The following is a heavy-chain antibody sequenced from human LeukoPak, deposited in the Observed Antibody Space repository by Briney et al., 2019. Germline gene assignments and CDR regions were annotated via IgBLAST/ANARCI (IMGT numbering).Heavy chain of an antibody. CDR3: ARDAEYSSSFGKGWFDP. Sequence: AASVKVSCKASGYTFTSYGISWVRQAPGQGLEWMGWISAYNGNTNYAQKLQGRVTMTTDTSTSTAYMELRSLRSDDTAVYYCARDAEYSSSFGKGWFDPWGQGTLVTVSS. CDR1: GYTFTSYG. J-gene: IGHJ5*02. V-gene: IGHV1-18*01. CDR2: ISAYNGNT. D-gene: IGHD6-6*01.